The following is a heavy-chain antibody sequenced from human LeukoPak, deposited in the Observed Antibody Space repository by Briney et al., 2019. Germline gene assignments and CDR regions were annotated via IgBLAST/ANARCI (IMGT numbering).Heavy chain of an antibody. D-gene: IGHD3-10*01. CDR2: ISGSGGST. J-gene: IGHJ4*02. CDR3: AKGDVLLWFGELLYPLDY. Sequence: GASLRLSCAASGFTFSSDAMSWVRQAPGKGLECVSAISGSGGSTYYADSVKGRFTISRDNSKNTLYLQMNSLRAEDTAVYYCAKGDVLLWFGELLYPLDYWGQGTLVTVSS. CDR1: GFTFSSDA. V-gene: IGHV3-23*01.